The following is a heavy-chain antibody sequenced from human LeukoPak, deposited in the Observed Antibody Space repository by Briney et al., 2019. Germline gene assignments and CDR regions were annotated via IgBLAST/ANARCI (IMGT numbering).Heavy chain of an antibody. D-gene: IGHD3-16*01. CDR2: ISLDGTNK. CDR3: ARRGTYQNWFDP. CDR1: GFTFSSYA. V-gene: IGHV3-30*04. Sequence: GRSLRLSCAASGFTFSSYAMHWVRQAPGKGLEWVTVISLDGTNKNYPASVKAPFTISRDNSKNTLYLQMNSLRAEDTAVYYCARRGTYQNWFDPWGQGTLVTVSS. J-gene: IGHJ5*02.